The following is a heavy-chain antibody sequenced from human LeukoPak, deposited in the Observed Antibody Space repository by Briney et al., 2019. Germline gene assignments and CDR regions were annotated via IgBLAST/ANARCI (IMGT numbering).Heavy chain of an antibody. V-gene: IGHV4-4*07. CDR3: ARASAPYDILTGYYPGPHYYFDY. Sequence: PSETLSLTCTVSGGSISSYYWSWIRQPAGKGLEWIGRIYTSGSTNYNPSLKSRVTMSVDTSKNQFSLKLSSVTAADTAVYYCARASAPYDILTGYYPGPHYYFDYWGQGTLVTVSS. CDR1: GGSISSYY. D-gene: IGHD3-9*01. J-gene: IGHJ4*02. CDR2: IYTSGST.